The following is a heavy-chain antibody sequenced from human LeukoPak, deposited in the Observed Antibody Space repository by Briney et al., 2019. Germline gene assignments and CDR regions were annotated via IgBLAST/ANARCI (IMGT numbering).Heavy chain of an antibody. Sequence: SGPTLVNPTQTLTLTCTFSGFSLNTRGVGVGWIRQPPGRALKGLALIYWDDDRRYSPSLKSRLTITKDTSKNQVVLTMTNMDPVDTATYFCAHRKNYYDSSVFDNWGQGTLVTLTS. CDR1: GFSLNTRGVG. CDR2: IYWDDDR. J-gene: IGHJ4*02. CDR3: AHRKNYYDSSVFDN. V-gene: IGHV2-5*02. D-gene: IGHD3-22*01.